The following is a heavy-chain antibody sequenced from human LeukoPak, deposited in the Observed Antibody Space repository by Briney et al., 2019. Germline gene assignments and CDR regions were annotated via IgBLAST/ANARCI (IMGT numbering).Heavy chain of an antibody. CDR2: INHSGST. J-gene: IGHJ4*02. CDR1: GGSFSGYY. V-gene: IGHV4-34*01. D-gene: IGHD5-24*01. CDR3: ARAKMATSTKRYYFDY. Sequence: PSETLSLTCAVYGGSFSGYYWSWIRQPPGKGLEWIGEINHSGSTNYNPSLESRVTISVDTSKNQFSLKLSSVTAADTTVYYCARAKMATSTKRYYFDYWGQGTLVTVSS.